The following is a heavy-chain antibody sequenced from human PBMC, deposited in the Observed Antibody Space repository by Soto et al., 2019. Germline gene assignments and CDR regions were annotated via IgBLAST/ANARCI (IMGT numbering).Heavy chain of an antibody. D-gene: IGHD2-21*02. Sequence: GGSLRLSCAASGFTFSSYSMNWVRQAPGKGLEWVSSISSSSSYIYYADSVKGRFTISRDNTKNSLYLQMNSLRAEDTAVYYCAIDAGRLGVVVTADAFDIWGQGTMVTVSS. CDR2: ISSSSSYI. J-gene: IGHJ3*02. V-gene: IGHV3-21*01. CDR1: GFTFSSYS. CDR3: AIDAGRLGVVVTADAFDI.